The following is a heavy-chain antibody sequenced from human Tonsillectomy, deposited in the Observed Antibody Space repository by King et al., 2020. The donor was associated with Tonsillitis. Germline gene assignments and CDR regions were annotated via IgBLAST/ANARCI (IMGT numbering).Heavy chain of an antibody. CDR1: GYTFTNYW. D-gene: IGHD3-22*01. V-gene: IGHV5-51*03. J-gene: IGHJ3*02. Sequence: QLVQSGAEVKKPGESLNISCKASGYTFTNYWIGWVRQMPGKGLEWMGNIYPGDSESRYSPSFKGQVTFSAGKSNSTAYLQWSSLKASDTAMYYCARLDDSRGYYERVPLDIWGQGTMVTVSS. CDR3: ARLDDSRGYYERVPLDI. CDR2: IYPGDSES.